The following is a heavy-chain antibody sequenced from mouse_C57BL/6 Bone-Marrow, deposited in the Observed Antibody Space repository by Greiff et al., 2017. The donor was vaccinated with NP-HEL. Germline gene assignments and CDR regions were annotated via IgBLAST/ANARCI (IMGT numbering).Heavy chain of an antibody. Sequence: VQGVESGPGLVKPSQSLFLTCSITGFPITSGYYWIWIRQSPGKPLEWMGYITHSGETFYNPSLQSPISITRETSKNQFFLQLNSVTTEDTAMYYCAGIYYDYTGYFDVWGTGTTVTVSS. V-gene: IGHV12-3*01. CDR2: ITHSGET. CDR3: AGIYYDYTGYFDV. D-gene: IGHD2-4*01. CDR1: GFPITSGYY. J-gene: IGHJ1*03.